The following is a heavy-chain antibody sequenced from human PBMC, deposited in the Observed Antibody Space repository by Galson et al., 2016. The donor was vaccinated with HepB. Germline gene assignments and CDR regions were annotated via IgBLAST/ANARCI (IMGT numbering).Heavy chain of an antibody. D-gene: IGHD1-14*01. Sequence: SLRLSCAASGFSLSIYSLNWVRQAPGKGLEWVSTIAHNEDITHYADSVKGRFTISRDRSKNMMYLQMNSLGVDDAAVYYCASRKGRMTGLDYWGQGTLVTVSS. V-gene: IGHV3-23*01. CDR2: IAHNEDIT. CDR3: ASRKGRMTGLDY. J-gene: IGHJ4*02. CDR1: GFSLSIYS.